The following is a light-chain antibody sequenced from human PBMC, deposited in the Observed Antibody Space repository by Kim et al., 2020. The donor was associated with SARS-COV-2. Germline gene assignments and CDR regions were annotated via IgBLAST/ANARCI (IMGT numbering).Light chain of an antibody. CDR1: QSVGSSY. Sequence: LSPGDTATLSCRASQSVGSSYLAWFQQKTGQAPRLLIYGASSRATDIPDRFSGSESGTDFTLTISRLEPEDFAVYYCHQYGSSPYTFGQGTKLEI. CDR2: GAS. V-gene: IGKV3-20*01. CDR3: HQYGSSPYT. J-gene: IGKJ2*01.